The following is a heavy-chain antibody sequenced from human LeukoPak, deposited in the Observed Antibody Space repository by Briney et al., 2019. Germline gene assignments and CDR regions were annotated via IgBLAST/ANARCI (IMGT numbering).Heavy chain of an antibody. CDR3: ARAVLLGTDFDY. D-gene: IGHD5-18*01. CDR2: MNPNSGNT. J-gene: IGHJ4*02. Sequence: ASVKVSCKASGYTFTSYDINWVRQATGQGLEWMGWMNPNSGNTGYAQKFQGRVTITRNTSISTAYMELGSLRSEDTAVYYCARAVLLGTDFDYWGQGTLVTISS. CDR1: GYTFTSYD. V-gene: IGHV1-8*03.